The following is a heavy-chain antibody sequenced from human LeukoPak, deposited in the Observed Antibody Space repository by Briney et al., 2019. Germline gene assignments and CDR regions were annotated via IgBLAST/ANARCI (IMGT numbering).Heavy chain of an antibody. CDR1: GYAFTGYY. V-gene: IGHV1-2*02. D-gene: IGHD6-13*01. CDR2: INPNSGGT. J-gene: IGHJ5*02. CDR3: ARVASSSWLDWFDP. Sequence: GASVRVSRKASGYAFTGYYMHWVRQAPGQGLEWMGWINPNSGGTNYAQKFQGRVTMTRDTSISTAYMELSRLRSDDTAVYYCARVASSSWLDWFDPWGQGTLVTVSS.